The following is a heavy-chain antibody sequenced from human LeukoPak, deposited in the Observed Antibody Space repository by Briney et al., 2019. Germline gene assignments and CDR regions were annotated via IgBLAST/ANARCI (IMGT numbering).Heavy chain of an antibody. D-gene: IGHD6-6*01. Sequence: GGSVRLSCVASGFSLSSYGLNWVRQAPGKGMEWLSFISTSTSYIYCGDSVKGPFINSRDNAKNSLFMQMNSLRAEDMAVYYCARSEDGSSSISNSPIDYWGQGTQITVSS. V-gene: IGHV3-21*06. CDR1: GFSLSSYG. J-gene: IGHJ4*02. CDR2: ISTSTSYI. CDR3: ARSEDGSSSISNSPIDY.